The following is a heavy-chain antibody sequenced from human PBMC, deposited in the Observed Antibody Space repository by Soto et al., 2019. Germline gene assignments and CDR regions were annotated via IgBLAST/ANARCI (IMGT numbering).Heavy chain of an antibody. CDR3: ARDPTVTRPNWYFDL. Sequence: GGSLRLSCAASGFTFSSYSMNWVRQAPGKGLEWVSYISSSSSTIYYADSVKGRFTISRDNAKNSLYLQMNSLRAEDTAVYYCARDPTVTRPNWYFDLWGRGTLVTVSS. J-gene: IGHJ2*01. CDR2: ISSSSSTI. V-gene: IGHV3-48*01. D-gene: IGHD4-17*01. CDR1: GFTFSSYS.